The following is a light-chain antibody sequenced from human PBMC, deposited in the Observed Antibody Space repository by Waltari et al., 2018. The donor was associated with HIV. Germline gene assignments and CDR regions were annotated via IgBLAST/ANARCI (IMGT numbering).Light chain of an antibody. Sequence: QSVVTQPPSAPGTPGQRVTISCSGSDPNPGSHYVHWYQDLPGTAPKLLIYKHKQRSSGVPDRFSGSKSDTSASLAISGLRSEDEADYYCASWDDNLNSWVFGGGTKLTVL. V-gene: IGLV1-47*01. CDR2: KHK. J-gene: IGLJ3*02. CDR3: ASWDDNLNSWV. CDR1: DPNPGSHY.